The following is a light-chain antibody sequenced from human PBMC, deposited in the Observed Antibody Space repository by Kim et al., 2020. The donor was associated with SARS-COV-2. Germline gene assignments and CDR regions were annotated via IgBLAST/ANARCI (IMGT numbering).Light chain of an antibody. CDR3: QQRSNWPPYT. CDR1: QSVSSY. V-gene: IGKV3-11*01. CDR2: GAS. J-gene: IGKJ2*01. Sequence: EIVLTQSPATLSLSPGERATLPCRASQSVSSYLAWYQQKPGQAPRLLIYGASNRATGIPARFSGSGSGTDFTLTISSLEPEDFAVYYCQQRSNWPPYTFGQGTKLEI.